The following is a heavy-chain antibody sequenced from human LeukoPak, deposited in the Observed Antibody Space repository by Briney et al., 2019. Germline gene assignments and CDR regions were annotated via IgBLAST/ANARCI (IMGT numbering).Heavy chain of an antibody. CDR3: TRPRYCSGGSCYFDY. CDR2: TRSKAYGGTT. Sequence: PGGSLRLSCTGSGFTFGDYGMSWVRQAPGKGLEWVGFTRSKAYGGTTEYAASVKGRFTISRDDSKSIAYLQMNSLKTEDTAVYYCTRPRYCSGGSCYFDYWGQGTLVTVAS. CDR1: GFTFGDYG. V-gene: IGHV3-49*04. J-gene: IGHJ4*02. D-gene: IGHD2-15*01.